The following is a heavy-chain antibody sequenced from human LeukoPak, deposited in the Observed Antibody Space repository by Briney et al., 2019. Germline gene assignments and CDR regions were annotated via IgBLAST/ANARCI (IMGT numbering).Heavy chain of an antibody. Sequence: SVKVSCKASGFTFTSSAVQWVRQARGQRLEWIGWIVVGSGNTNYAQKFQERVTITRDTSTSTVYMELSSLRSEDTAVYYCASPVERYYYYDSSGYYQGLAYWGQGTLVTVSS. V-gene: IGHV1-58*01. J-gene: IGHJ4*02. D-gene: IGHD3-22*01. CDR2: IVVGSGNT. CDR1: GFTFTSSA. CDR3: ASPVERYYYYDSSGYYQGLAY.